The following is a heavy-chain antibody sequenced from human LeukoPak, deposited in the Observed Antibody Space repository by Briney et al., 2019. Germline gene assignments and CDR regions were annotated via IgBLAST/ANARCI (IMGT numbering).Heavy chain of an antibody. V-gene: IGHV5-51*01. CDR3: ARILRERWLQSPLGY. J-gene: IGHJ4*02. CDR2: IYPGDSAT. CDR1: GYSLTSYW. D-gene: IGHD5-24*01. Sequence: GESLQISCKGSGYSLTSYWIGWVRQMPGKGLEWMGTIYPGDSATRCSPSFQGQVTISADRSTTTAYLQWSSLKASDTAMYYCARILRERWLQSPLGYWGQGTLVTVSS.